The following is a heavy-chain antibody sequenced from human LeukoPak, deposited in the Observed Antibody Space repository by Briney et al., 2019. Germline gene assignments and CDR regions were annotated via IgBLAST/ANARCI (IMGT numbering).Heavy chain of an antibody. J-gene: IGHJ4*02. Sequence: GATVTVSCTASGYTFTSYGISWVRQPPGQGLEWMGWISAYNGNTNYAQKLQGRVTMTTDTSTSTAYMALRSLRSDATAVYYCASSAALLWFGELFDATIPFGYWGQGTLVTVSS. CDR2: ISAYNGNT. V-gene: IGHV1-18*01. CDR3: ASSAALLWFGELFDATIPFGY. CDR1: GYTFTSYG. D-gene: IGHD3-10*01.